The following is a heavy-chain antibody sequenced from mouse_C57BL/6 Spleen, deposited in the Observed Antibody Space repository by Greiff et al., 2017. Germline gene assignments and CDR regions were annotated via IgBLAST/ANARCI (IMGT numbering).Heavy chain of an antibody. Sequence: VQLQQSGAELVRPGTSVKVSCKASGYAFTNYLIEWVKQRPGQGLEWIGVINPGSGGTNYNEKFKGKATLTADKSSSTAYMQLSSLTTEGSAVYFCARRGGGSGYVGYAMDYWGQGTSVTVSS. CDR2: INPGSGGT. V-gene: IGHV1-54*01. CDR3: ARRGGGSGYVGYAMDY. D-gene: IGHD3-2*02. J-gene: IGHJ4*01. CDR1: GYAFTNYL.